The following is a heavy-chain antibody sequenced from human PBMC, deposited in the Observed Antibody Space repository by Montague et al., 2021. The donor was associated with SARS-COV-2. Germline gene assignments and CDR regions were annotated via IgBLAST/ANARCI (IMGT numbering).Heavy chain of an antibody. D-gene: IGHD5-24*01. J-gene: IGHJ5*02. Sequence: SETLSLTCTVSGGSIRSHLWSWIRQPPGKGLEWIGYIYYRGSTNYNPSLETRVTISVDPSKNQFSLKLSSVTAADTAVYYCAREDRWNWFDPWGQGTLVIVSS. CDR1: GGSIRSHL. V-gene: IGHV4-59*11. CDR3: AREDRWNWFDP. CDR2: IYYRGST.